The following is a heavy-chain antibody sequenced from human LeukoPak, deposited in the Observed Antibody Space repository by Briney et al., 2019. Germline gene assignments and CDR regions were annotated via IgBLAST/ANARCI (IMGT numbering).Heavy chain of an antibody. CDR1: VFTFNSYS. D-gene: IGHD2-2*01. V-gene: IGHV3-21*01. J-gene: IGHJ3*02. CDR3: ATPLSGYCSSTSCYRKSHAFDI. Sequence: AGGSLRLSCAASVFTFNSYSMNWVRQAPGKVLEGLSSISRSIIYIYYADSVKGLFTISRDTATNSLSLQMTPLRAEDTAVSYCATPLSGYCSSTSCYRKSHAFDIWGQGTMVTVSS. CDR2: ISRSIIYI.